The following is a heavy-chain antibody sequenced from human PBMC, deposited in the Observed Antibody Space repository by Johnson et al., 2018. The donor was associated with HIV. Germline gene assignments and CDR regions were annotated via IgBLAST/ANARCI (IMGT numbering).Heavy chain of an antibody. CDR3: VNWAYYYGSGYAFDI. Sequence: QVQLVESGGGVVQPGTSLTLSCAASGFPFRDSAMHWVRQAPGRGMEWLAVIIFDGVYKHHAESVRGRFTISRDNSKNTLYLQMNSLRAEDTAVYYCVNWAYYYGSGYAFDIWGQGTMVTVSS. CDR1: GFPFRDSA. D-gene: IGHD3-10*01. CDR2: IIFDGVYK. V-gene: IGHV3-30-3*01. J-gene: IGHJ3*02.